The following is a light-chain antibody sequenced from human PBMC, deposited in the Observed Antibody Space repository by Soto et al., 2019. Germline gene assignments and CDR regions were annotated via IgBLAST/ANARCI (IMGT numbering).Light chain of an antibody. CDR3: QQYGSSPWT. Sequence: AQSTSTLRLARGESGTRSCPASQSVSSNLAWYQQKPGQAPRLLIYGASTRATGIPDRFSGSGSGTDFTLTISRLEPEDFAVYYCQQYGSSPWTFGQGTKVDNK. CDR2: GAS. V-gene: IGKV3-20*01. J-gene: IGKJ1*01. CDR1: QSVSSN.